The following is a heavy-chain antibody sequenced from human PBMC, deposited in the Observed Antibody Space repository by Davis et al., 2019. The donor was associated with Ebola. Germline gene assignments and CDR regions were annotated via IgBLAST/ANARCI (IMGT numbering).Heavy chain of an antibody. J-gene: IGHJ5*02. V-gene: IGHV4-34*01. CDR1: GGSFSDYY. D-gene: IGHD1-1*01. CDR2: INHSGIT. CDR3: ARGYNGWFDP. Sequence: SQTLSLTCAVYGGSFSDYYWSWIRQPPGKGLEWIGEINHSGITNYNPSLKSRVTISVDTSKNQFSLKLSSVTAADTAVYYCARGYNGWFDPWGQGTLVTVSS.